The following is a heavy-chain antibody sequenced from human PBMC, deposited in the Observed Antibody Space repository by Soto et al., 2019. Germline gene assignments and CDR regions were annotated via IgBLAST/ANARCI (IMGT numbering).Heavy chain of an antibody. Sequence: PGGSLRLSCAASGFTFSSYWMHWVRQAPGKGLVWVSRINSDGSSTSYADSVKGRFTISRDNAKNTLYLQMNSPRAEDTAVYYCARGSYYYDISGYSAVDYWGQGTLVTVS. J-gene: IGHJ4*02. D-gene: IGHD3-22*01. CDR3: ARGSYYYDISGYSAVDY. CDR1: GFTFSSYW. CDR2: INSDGSST. V-gene: IGHV3-74*01.